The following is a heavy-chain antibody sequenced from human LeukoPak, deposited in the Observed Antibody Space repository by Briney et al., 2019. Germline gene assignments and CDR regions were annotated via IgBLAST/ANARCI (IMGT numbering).Heavy chain of an antibody. D-gene: IGHD6-19*01. J-gene: IGHJ4*02. CDR1: GFTFSSYE. V-gene: IGHV3-48*03. CDR2: ISSSGSAI. Sequence: GGSLSLSCAASGFTFSSYEMNWVRQAPGKGLEWVSKISSSGSAIYYADSVKGRFTISRDNAKSTLYLQMDSLRAEDTAVYYCARGGSLGYWGQGTLVTVSS. CDR3: ARGGSLGY.